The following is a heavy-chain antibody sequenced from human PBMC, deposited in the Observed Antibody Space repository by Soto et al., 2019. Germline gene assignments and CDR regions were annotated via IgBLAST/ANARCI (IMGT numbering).Heavy chain of an antibody. D-gene: IGHD6-19*01. J-gene: IGHJ4*02. CDR3: AREAAQHSSCWHY. CDR1: VDTYSSYE. V-gene: IGHV1-69*12. CDR2: IVPVYGTA. Sequence: QVQLVQYGAEVKKPGSSVKVSCKASVDTYSSYEINWVRQAPGLGLEWMGGIVPVYGTASYAPKFQGRVTLIADVPTSTSYMELSSLRSEDTPVYFCAREAAQHSSCWHYWGQGTLVTVSS.